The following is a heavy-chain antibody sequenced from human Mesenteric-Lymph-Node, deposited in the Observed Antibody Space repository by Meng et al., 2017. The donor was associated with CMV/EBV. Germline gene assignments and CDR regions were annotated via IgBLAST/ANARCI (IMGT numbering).Heavy chain of an antibody. CDR1: GGSIRSSSYY. CDR3: ARPHYYGSGSSPWFDP. CDR2: IYYSGST. Sequence: QLQLQESGPGLVKPSEPLSPTCHVPGGSIRSSSYYWGWSRQPPGKGLEWIGSIYYSGSTYYNPSLKSRVTISVDTSKNQFSLKLSSVTAADTAVYYCARPHYYGSGSSPWFDPWGQGTLVTVSS. J-gene: IGHJ5*02. D-gene: IGHD3-10*01. V-gene: IGHV4-39*01.